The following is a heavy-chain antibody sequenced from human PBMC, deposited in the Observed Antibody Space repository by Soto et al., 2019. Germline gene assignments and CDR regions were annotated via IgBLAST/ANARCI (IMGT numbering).Heavy chain of an antibody. V-gene: IGHV4-39*01. J-gene: IGHJ4*02. Sequence: PSETLSLTCSVSGDSISSNNNYWSWIRQPPGEGLEWIGFISYSGSTYYNPSLKSRVTISVDTSKNQFSLKLSSVTAADTAVYYCMLGSGWKDFDYWGQGTLVTVSS. D-gene: IGHD3-22*01. CDR3: MLGSGWKDFDY. CDR1: GDSISSNNNY. CDR2: ISYSGST.